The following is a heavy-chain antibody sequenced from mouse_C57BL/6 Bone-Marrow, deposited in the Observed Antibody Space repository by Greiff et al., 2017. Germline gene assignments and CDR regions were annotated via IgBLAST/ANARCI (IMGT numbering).Heavy chain of an antibody. CDR1: GYTFTSYW. Sequence: VQLQQPGAELVKPGASVKLSCKASGYTFTSYWMHWVKQRPGQGLEWIGMIHPNSGSTNYNEKFKSKATLTVDKSSSTAYMQLSSLTSEDSAVYYCAKNYYGSHYYAMDYWGQGTSVTVSS. V-gene: IGHV1-64*01. CDR2: IHPNSGST. D-gene: IGHD1-1*01. J-gene: IGHJ4*01. CDR3: AKNYYGSHYYAMDY.